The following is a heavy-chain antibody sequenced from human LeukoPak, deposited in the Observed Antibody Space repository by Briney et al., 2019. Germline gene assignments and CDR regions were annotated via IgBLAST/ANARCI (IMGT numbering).Heavy chain of an antibody. CDR2: INHSGST. D-gene: IGHD4-17*01. Sequence: SETLSLTCAVYGGSFCGYYWSWIRQPPGKGLEWIGEINHSGSTNYNPSLKSRVTISVDTSKNQFSLKLSSVTAADTAVYYCARASTVLRAFDIWGQGTMVTVSS. CDR3: ARASTVLRAFDI. J-gene: IGHJ3*02. CDR1: GGSFCGYY. V-gene: IGHV4-34*01.